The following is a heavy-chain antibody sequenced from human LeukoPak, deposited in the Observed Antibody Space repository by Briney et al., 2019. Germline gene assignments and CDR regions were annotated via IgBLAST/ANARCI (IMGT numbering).Heavy chain of an antibody. CDR3: ARDWASRYASSGYIDY. CDR2: ISAYNGNT. CDR1: GYTFTSYG. V-gene: IGHV1-18*01. Sequence: ASVKVSCKASGYTFTSYGISWVRQAPGQGLEWMGWISAYNGNTNYAQKLQGRVTMTTDTSTSTAYMELRSLRSDDTAVYYCARDWASRYASSGYIDYWGQGTLVTVSS. D-gene: IGHD3-22*01. J-gene: IGHJ4*02.